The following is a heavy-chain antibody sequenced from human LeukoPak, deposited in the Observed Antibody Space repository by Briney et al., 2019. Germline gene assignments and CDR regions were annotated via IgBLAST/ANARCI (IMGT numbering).Heavy chain of an antibody. D-gene: IGHD3-10*01. Sequence: PGGSLRLSCAASGFTLSSYSMDWVRQAPGKGLEWVSSISSSSSYIYYADSVKGRFTISRDNAKNSLYLQMNSLRAEDTAVYYCAREPVHYYGSGSPDYWGQGTLVTVSS. J-gene: IGHJ4*02. CDR1: GFTLSSYS. CDR2: ISSSSSYI. V-gene: IGHV3-21*01. CDR3: AREPVHYYGSGSPDY.